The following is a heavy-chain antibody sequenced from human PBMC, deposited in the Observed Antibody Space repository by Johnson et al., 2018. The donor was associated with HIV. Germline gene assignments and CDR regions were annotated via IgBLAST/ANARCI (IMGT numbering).Heavy chain of an antibody. J-gene: IGHJ3*02. CDR2: ISYDGSNK. D-gene: IGHD5-24*01. Sequence: QMLLVESGGGVVQPGRSLRLSCAASGFTFSSYAMHWVRQAPGKGLEWVAVISYDGSNKYYADSVKGRFTISRDNSKNTLYLQMNSLRAGDTAVYYCAKWTRDGYNYVHAFDIWGQGTMVTVSS. CDR1: GFTFSSYA. CDR3: AKWTRDGYNYVHAFDI. V-gene: IGHV3-30*04.